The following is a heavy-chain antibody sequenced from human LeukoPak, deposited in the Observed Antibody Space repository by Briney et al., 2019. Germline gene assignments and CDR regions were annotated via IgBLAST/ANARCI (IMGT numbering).Heavy chain of an antibody. CDR1: GFTFSSYG. CDR2: ISSDGNKN. D-gene: IGHD2-21*02. Sequence: PGGSLRLSCVASGFTFSSYGMHWVRQAPGKGLEWVAFISSDGNKNYYEDSVKGRFTISRDKSKNTLFLQMSSLRPEDTAVYYCAKQEGPLVVVTFKLNYWGQGPRVTV. CDR3: AKQEGPLVVVTFKLNY. V-gene: IGHV3-30*18. J-gene: IGHJ4*02.